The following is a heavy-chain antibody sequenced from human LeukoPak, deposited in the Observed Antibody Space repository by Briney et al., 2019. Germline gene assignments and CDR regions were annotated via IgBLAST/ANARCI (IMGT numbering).Heavy chain of an antibody. D-gene: IGHD6-6*01. CDR2: IWYDGSDK. J-gene: IGHJ4*02. CDR1: VLTFSNYA. Sequence: GGSLRLSCAASVLTFSNYAMHWVRQAPGKGLEWVAVIWYDGSDKYYADSVKGRFTISRDNSKNTMYLQMNSLRAEDTAVYYCAKDASDGSSSAYYFDYWGQGTLVTVSS. CDR3: AKDASDGSSSAYYFDY. V-gene: IGHV3-33*06.